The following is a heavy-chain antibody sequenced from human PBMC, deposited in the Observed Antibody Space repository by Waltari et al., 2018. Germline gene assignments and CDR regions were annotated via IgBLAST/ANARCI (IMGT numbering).Heavy chain of an antibody. Sequence: DVHLLESGGSLVQPGGSLRLSCVASGFTFRNYALSWVRQSPGKGLEWVEHMDGPTTNTHYADSVKGRFTISRDNSRNTVYLQMNSLTADDSAVYFCATWITAHFDYWGRGTLVTVSS. J-gene: IGHJ4*02. CDR1: GFTFRNYA. V-gene: IGHV3-23*01. CDR3: ATWITAHFDY. CDR2: MDGPTTNT. D-gene: IGHD2-2*03.